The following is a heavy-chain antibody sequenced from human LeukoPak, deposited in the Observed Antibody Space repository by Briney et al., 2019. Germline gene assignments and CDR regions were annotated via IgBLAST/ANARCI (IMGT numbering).Heavy chain of an antibody. D-gene: IGHD2-2*01. J-gene: IGHJ4*02. CDR1: GFTFSSYA. CDR2: ISIIGGST. CDR3: VKGRGCSSTSCYGTFDY. V-gene: IGHV3-64D*06. Sequence: GGSLRLSCSPSGFTFSSYAMHWVRQPPGKGLEYVSAISIIGGSTYYADSVKGRFTISRDNFKNTLYLQMSSLRAEDTAVYYCVKGRGCSSTSCYGTFDYWGQGTLVTVSS.